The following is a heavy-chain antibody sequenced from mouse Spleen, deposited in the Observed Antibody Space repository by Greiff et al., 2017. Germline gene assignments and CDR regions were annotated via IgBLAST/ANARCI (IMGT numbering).Heavy chain of an antibody. J-gene: IGHJ3*01. CDR1: GFNIKDDY. V-gene: IGHV14-4*01. CDR2: IYPENGDT. Sequence: VQLKESGAELVRPGASVKLSCTASGFNIKDDYMHWVKQRPEQGLEWIGWIYPENGDTEYASKFQGKATITADTSSNTAYLQLSSLTSEDTAVYYCTKGAWFAYWGQGTLVTVSA. CDR3: TKGAWFAY.